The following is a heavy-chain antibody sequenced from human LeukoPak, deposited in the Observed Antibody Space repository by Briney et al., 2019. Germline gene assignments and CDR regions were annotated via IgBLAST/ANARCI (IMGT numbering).Heavy chain of an antibody. Sequence: ASVKVSCKASGYTFTSYDINWVRQATGQGLEWMGWMNPNSGNTGYAQKFQGRVTMTRNTSISTAYMELRSLRSDDTAVYYCARRAEVIAAAGTFPSHYYYYYMDVWGKGTTVTVSS. CDR3: ARRAEVIAAAGTFPSHYYYYYMDV. J-gene: IGHJ6*03. V-gene: IGHV1-8*02. D-gene: IGHD6-13*01. CDR1: GYTFTSYD. CDR2: MNPNSGNT.